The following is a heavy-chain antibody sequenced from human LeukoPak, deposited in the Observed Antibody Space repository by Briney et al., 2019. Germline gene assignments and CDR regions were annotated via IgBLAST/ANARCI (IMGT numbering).Heavy chain of an antibody. CDR2: IYYGENT. CDR1: GDSISSGPYY. J-gene: IGHJ4*02. Sequence: SETLSLTCTVSGDSISSGPYYWGWIRQPPGKGLEWIGNIYYGENTYYNPSLRSRVTISIDTSNNQFYLKLSSLTAADTAVYYCARRDDSSGYHKIFDYWGQGTLVTVSS. D-gene: IGHD3-22*01. CDR3: ARRDDSSGYHKIFDY. V-gene: IGHV4-39*01.